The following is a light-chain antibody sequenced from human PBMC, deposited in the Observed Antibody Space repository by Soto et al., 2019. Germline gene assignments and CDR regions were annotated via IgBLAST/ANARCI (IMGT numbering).Light chain of an antibody. V-gene: IGLV1-40*01. Sequence: QSVLTQPPSVSGAQGQRVTISCTGSSSNIGAGYDVHWYQQLPGTAPKLLIYGNSNRPSGVPDRFSGSKSGTSASLAITGLQAEYEADYYCQSYDSSLSGVVFGGGTKVTVL. CDR2: GNS. J-gene: IGLJ2*01. CDR1: SSNIGAGYD. CDR3: QSYDSSLSGVV.